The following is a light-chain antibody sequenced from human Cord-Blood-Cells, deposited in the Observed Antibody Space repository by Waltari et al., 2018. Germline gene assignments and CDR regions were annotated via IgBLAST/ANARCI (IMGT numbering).Light chain of an antibody. J-gene: IGLJ3*02. CDR1: SSDVGGYNY. CDR2: DVS. Sequence: QSALTQPAPVSGSPGQSITISLNGTSSDVGGYNYVPWYQQHPGKAPKPMIYDVSNRPSGVSNRFSGSKSGNTASLTISGLQAEDEADYYCSSYTSSSTWVFGGGTKLTVL. CDR3: SSYTSSSTWV. V-gene: IGLV2-14*03.